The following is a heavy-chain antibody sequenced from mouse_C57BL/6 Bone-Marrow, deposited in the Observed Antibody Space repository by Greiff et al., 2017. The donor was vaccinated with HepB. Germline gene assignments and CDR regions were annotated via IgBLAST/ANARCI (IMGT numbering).Heavy chain of an antibody. V-gene: IGHV1-82*01. J-gene: IGHJ4*01. CDR2: IYPGDGDT. CDR3: ATYDAMDY. CDR1: GYAFSSSW. Sequence: VKLMESGPELVKPGASVKISCKASGYAFSSSWVNWAKQRPGKGLEWIGRIYPGDGDTNYNGKFKGKATLTADKSSSTAYMQLSSLTSDDSAVYFCATYDAMDYWGQGTSVTVSS.